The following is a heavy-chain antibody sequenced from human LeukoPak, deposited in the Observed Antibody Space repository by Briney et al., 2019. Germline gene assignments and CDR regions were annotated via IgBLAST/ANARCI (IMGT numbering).Heavy chain of an antibody. CDR2: ISYGGST. CDR1: DYSISNDYY. CDR3: AGAPRLAVAGTHFDY. J-gene: IGHJ4*02. Sequence: SETLSLTCDVSDYSISNDYYWGWIRQPPGKGLEWIASISYGGSTHYNASLKSRVTMSVDTSKNQFSLKLSSVTAADTAVYYCAGAPRLAVAGTHFDYWGQGTLVTVSS. D-gene: IGHD6-19*01. V-gene: IGHV4-38-2*01.